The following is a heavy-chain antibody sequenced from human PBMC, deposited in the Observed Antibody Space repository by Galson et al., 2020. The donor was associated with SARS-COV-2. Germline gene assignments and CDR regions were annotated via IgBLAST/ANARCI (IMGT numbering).Heavy chain of an antibody. J-gene: IGHJ4*02. V-gene: IGHV3-33*01. D-gene: IGHD4-17*01. CDR3: AREGTVTTVGTAVDY. CDR1: GFTFSSYG. Sequence: GESLKISCAASGFTFSSYGMHWVRQAPGKGLEWVAVIWYDGSNKYYADSVKGRFTISRDNSKNTLYLQMNSLRAEDTAVYYCAREGTVTTVGTAVDYWGQGTLVTVSS. CDR2: IWYDGSNK.